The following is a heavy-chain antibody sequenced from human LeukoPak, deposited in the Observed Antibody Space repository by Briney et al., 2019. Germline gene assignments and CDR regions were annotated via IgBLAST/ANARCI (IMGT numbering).Heavy chain of an antibody. Sequence: GGPLRLSCAASGFTFSSYGMHWVPQAPDKGLEWVAFIRYDGSNKYYADSVKGRFTISRDNSKNTLYLQMNSLSAERTAVYYCAKDQITIFGVVRRTDWRQGALATVSS. V-gene: IGHV3-30*02. CDR3: AKDQITIFGVVRRTD. CDR1: GFTFSSYG. D-gene: IGHD3-3*01. CDR2: IRYDGSNK. J-gene: IGHJ4*02.